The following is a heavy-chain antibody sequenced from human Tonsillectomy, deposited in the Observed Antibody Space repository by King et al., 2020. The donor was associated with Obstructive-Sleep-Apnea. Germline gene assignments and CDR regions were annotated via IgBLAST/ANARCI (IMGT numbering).Heavy chain of an antibody. D-gene: IGHD2-2*01. J-gene: IGHJ2*01. Sequence: VQLVESGGGLVKPGGSLRLSCAASGFTFSSYSMNWVRQAPGKGLEWVSSISSSSSYIYYADAVKGRFTISRDNAKNSLYLQMNSLRAEDTAVYYCAREVVGYFDLWGRGTLVTVSS. CDR3: AREVVGYFDL. CDR1: GFTFSSYS. V-gene: IGHV3-21*01. CDR2: ISSSSSYI.